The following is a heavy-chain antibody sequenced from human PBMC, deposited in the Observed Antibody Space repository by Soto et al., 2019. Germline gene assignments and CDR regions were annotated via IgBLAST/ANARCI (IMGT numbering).Heavy chain of an antibody. CDR3: ARAHDSGDVDY. CDR1: GYIFSSYD. D-gene: IGHD4-17*01. Sequence: ASVKVSCKSSGYIFSSYDINWVRQATGQGPEWVGSMNPNSGNTLYAQKFQGRVTMTRSTSINTAYMELSSLRSDDTAVYYCARAHDSGDVDYWGQGTLVTVSS. CDR2: MNPNSGNT. V-gene: IGHV1-8*01. J-gene: IGHJ4*02.